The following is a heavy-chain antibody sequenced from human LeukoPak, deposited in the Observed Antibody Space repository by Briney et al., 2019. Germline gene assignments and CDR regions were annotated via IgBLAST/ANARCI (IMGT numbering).Heavy chain of an antibody. Sequence: GGSLRLSCAASGFTFSSYSMNWVRQAPGKGLEWVSYISSSSSTIYYADSVKGRFTISRDNSKNTLYLQMNSLRAEDTAVYYCAKDQGYYDSSGYYYSNWFDPWGQGTLVTVSS. CDR3: AKDQGYYDSSGYYYSNWFDP. CDR2: ISSSSSTI. D-gene: IGHD3-22*01. CDR1: GFTFSSYS. V-gene: IGHV3-48*01. J-gene: IGHJ5*02.